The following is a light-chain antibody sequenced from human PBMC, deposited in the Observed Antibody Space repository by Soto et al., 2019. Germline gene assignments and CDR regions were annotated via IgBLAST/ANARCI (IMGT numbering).Light chain of an antibody. CDR2: EVS. CDR3: NSYISSSNYV. J-gene: IGLJ1*01. V-gene: IGLV2-18*02. Sequence: QSVLTQPPSVSGSPGQSVTISCTGTSSDVGSYNRVSWYQQPPGTAPKLMIYEVSNRPSGVPDRFSGSKSGNTASLTISGLHPEDEADYYCNSYISSSNYVYGTGPKVTVL. CDR1: SSDVGSYNR.